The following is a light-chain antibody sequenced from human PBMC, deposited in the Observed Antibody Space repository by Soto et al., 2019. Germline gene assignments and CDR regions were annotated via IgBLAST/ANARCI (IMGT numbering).Light chain of an antibody. CDR3: QQYQSFSLT. CDR1: QGISTY. J-gene: IGKJ4*01. Sequence: DIQLTQSPSSLSSSVGDRVTIACRASQGISTYLAWYQQKPGKVPKLLIYAASTLLSGVPSRFSGSGSGTEFSLTISSLQPDDFATYYCQQYQSFSLTFGGGAKVDI. CDR2: AAS. V-gene: IGKV1-27*01.